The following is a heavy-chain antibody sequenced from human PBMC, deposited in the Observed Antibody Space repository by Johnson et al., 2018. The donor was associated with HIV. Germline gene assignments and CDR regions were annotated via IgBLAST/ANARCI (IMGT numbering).Heavy chain of an antibody. D-gene: IGHD6-13*01. J-gene: IGHJ3*02. CDR2: IKQDGSEK. Sequence: VQPVESLGGLVQPGGSPRLSCAASGFTFSRYWMSWVRQAPGTGLEWVANIKQDGSEKYYVDSVKGRFTISRDNAKNSLYLHMNNLRAEDTAVYYCARDLAYNSRWTGAFDIWGQGTMVTVSS. CDR1: GFTFSRYW. CDR3: ARDLAYNSRWTGAFDI. V-gene: IGHV3-7*01.